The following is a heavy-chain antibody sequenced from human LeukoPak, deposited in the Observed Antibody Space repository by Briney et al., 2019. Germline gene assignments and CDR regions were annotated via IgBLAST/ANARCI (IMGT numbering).Heavy chain of an antibody. D-gene: IGHD5-24*01. CDR3: ASSDGYNLSELDY. CDR2: IIPIFGIA. CDR1: GGTFSRYA. J-gene: IGHJ4*02. Sequence: SVKVSCKASGGTFSRYAISWVRQAPGQGLEWMGRIIPIFGIANYAQKFQGRVTITADKSTSTAYMELSSLRSEDTAVYYCASSDGYNLSELDYWGQGTLLTVSS. V-gene: IGHV1-69*04.